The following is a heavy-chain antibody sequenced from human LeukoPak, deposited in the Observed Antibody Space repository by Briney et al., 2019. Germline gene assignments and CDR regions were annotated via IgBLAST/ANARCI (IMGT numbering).Heavy chain of an antibody. CDR1: GGSFSGYY. J-gene: IGHJ5*02. V-gene: IGHV4-34*01. D-gene: IGHD6-13*01. Sequence: SETLSLTCAVYGGSFSGYYWSWIRQPPGKGLEWIGEINHSGSTNYNPSLKSRVTISVDTSKNQFSLKLSSVTAADTAVYYCASYSSSWYEPGFDPWGQGTLVTVSS. CDR2: INHSGST. CDR3: ASYSSSWYEPGFDP.